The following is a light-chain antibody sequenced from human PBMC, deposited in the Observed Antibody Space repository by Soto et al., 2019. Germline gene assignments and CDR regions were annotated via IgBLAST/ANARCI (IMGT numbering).Light chain of an antibody. CDR2: EXS. V-gene: IGKV3-11*01. CDR1: LYINRR. J-gene: IGKJ1*01. Sequence: VLTQSPATLTSFLCDRVTLFXRASLYINRRLAWYQHKPGXPPRXXXYEXSLRAAGIPARCSASGSATDFTLTISSIDPEDFSVFYCQQRAFGPWTVGQGTKVDIK. CDR3: QQRAFGPWT.